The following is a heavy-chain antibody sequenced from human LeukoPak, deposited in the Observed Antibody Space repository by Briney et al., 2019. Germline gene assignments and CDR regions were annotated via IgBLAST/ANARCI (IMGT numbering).Heavy chain of an antibody. D-gene: IGHD1-26*01. V-gene: IGHV4-39*01. Sequence: PSETLSLTCTVSGGSISSSGYYWGWIRQPPGKGLEGIASIYYSGSTYYNPPLKSRVNISVDTSKHQPSLKLSSLTAADTAVYYCARHEYSGSYYGLSWFDPWGQGTLVTVSS. CDR3: ARHEYSGSYYGLSWFDP. CDR1: GGSISSSGYY. J-gene: IGHJ5*02. CDR2: IYYSGST.